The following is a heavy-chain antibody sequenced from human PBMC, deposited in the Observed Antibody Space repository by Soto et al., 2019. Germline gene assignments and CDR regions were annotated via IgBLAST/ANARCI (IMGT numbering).Heavy chain of an antibody. Sequence: QVQLQQWGAGLLKPSETLSLTCAVYGGSFSGYYWSWFRQPPGKGLEWIGEINHSGSTNYNPSLKIPVTISVYTSKNHFSLKLSSVTAADTAVYYCARYEEYYYDSSGYYSQYYFDYWGQGTLVTVSS. V-gene: IGHV4-34*01. CDR3: ARYEEYYYDSSGYYSQYYFDY. J-gene: IGHJ4*02. D-gene: IGHD3-22*01. CDR2: INHSGST. CDR1: GGSFSGYY.